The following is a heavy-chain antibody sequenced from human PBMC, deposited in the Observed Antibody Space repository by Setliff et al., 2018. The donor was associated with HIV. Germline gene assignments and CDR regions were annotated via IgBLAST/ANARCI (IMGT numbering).Heavy chain of an antibody. J-gene: IGHJ6*03. D-gene: IGHD3-10*01. Sequence: GESLTISCKGSGYSFTSYWIGWVRQMPGKGLEWMGIIYPGDSDTRYSPSFQGQVTISADKSISTAYLQWSSLKAPDTAMYYCARHPGSGDYYYYYMDVWGKGTTVTVSS. CDR2: IYPGDSDT. CDR1: GYSFTSYW. V-gene: IGHV5-51*01. CDR3: ARHPGSGDYYYYYMDV.